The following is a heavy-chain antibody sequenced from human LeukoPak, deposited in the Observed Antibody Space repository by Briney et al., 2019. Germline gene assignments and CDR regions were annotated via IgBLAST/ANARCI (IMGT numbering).Heavy chain of an antibody. J-gene: IGHJ4*02. CDR2: ISAYNGNT. D-gene: IGHD3-10*02. Sequence: ASVKVSCKASCYTFTSYGISWVRQAPGQGLEWMGWISAYNGNTNYAQKLQGRVTMTTDTSTSTAYMELRSLRSDDTAVYYCARDMLSNGLFDYWGQGTLVTVSS. CDR1: CYTFTSYG. V-gene: IGHV1-18*01. CDR3: ARDMLSNGLFDY.